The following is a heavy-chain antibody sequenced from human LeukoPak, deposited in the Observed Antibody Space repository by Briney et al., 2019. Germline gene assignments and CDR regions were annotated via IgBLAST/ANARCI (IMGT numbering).Heavy chain of an antibody. CDR2: ISGGGGNT. Sequence: GGSLRLSCAASKFAFSSYAMSWVRQAPGKGLEWVSAISGGGGNTYYADSVKGRFTISRDNSKNTLNLQMNSLRAEDTAVYYCGKNRYSGSLSPFDIWGQGTMVTVSS. D-gene: IGHD1-26*01. CDR1: KFAFSSYA. V-gene: IGHV3-23*01. J-gene: IGHJ3*02. CDR3: GKNRYSGSLSPFDI.